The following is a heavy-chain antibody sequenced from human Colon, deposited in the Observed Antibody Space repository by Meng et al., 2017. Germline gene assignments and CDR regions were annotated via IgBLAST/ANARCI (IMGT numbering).Heavy chain of an antibody. J-gene: IGHJ4*02. V-gene: IGHV1-3*04. D-gene: IGHD3-22*01. Sequence: QVQLIQSGAEVKRPGASVKVSCKASGYTFTSYTMHWVRQAPGQRLEWMGWINTGNGYTKDSQKFQDRVTITRDTSASTAYMELSSLRSEDTAVYYCASAHYDSSGSVDYWGQGTLVTVSS. CDR2: INTGNGYT. CDR3: ASAHYDSSGSVDY. CDR1: GYTFTSYT.